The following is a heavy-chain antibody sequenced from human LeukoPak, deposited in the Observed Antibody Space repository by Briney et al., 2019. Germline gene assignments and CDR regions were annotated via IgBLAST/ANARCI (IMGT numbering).Heavy chain of an antibody. CDR2: ISGSGGST. D-gene: IGHD6-19*01. J-gene: IGHJ6*03. CDR3: AAAGRYYYYYYMDV. CDR1: GFTFRSYW. Sequence: GGSLRLSCAASGFTFRSYWMTWVRQAPGKGLEWVSAISGSGGSTYYADSVKGRFTISRDNSKNTLYLQMNSLRAEDTAVYYCAAAGRYYYYYYMDVWGKGTTVTVSS. V-gene: IGHV3-23*01.